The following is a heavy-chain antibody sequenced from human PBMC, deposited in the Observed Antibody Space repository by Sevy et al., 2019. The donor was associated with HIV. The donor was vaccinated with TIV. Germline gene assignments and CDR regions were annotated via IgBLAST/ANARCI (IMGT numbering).Heavy chain of an antibody. CDR1: GFTFSTYG. D-gene: IGHD5-18*01. J-gene: IGHJ4*02. CDR3: ARDGDTAVGYYFDY. V-gene: IGHV3-33*01. CDR2: IWYDGSNK. Sequence: VGSLRLSCAASGFTFSTYGMHWVRQAPGKGLEWVAVIWYDGSNKYYADSVKGRFTISRDNSKNTLYLQMNSLRAEDTAVYYCARDGDTAVGYYFDYWGQGTLVTVSS.